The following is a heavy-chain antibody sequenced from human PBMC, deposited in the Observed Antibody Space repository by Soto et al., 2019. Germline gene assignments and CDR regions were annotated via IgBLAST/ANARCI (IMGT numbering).Heavy chain of an antibody. CDR2: IYYSGST. D-gene: IGHD3-10*01. J-gene: IGHJ5*02. CDR1: GGSISSSSYY. CDR3: ARHYGITMVRGVTTFSWFDP. Sequence: PSETLSLTCTVSGGSISSSSYYWGWIRQPPGKGLEWIGSIYYSGSTYYNTSLKSRVNISVDTSKNQFSLKLSSVTASDSVVYYCARHYGITMVRGVTTFSWFDPWGQGTLVTVSS. V-gene: IGHV4-39*01.